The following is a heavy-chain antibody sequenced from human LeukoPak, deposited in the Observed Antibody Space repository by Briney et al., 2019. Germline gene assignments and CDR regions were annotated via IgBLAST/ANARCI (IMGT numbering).Heavy chain of an antibody. V-gene: IGHV4-34*01. Sequence: SETLSLTCAVYGGSFSGYYWSWIRQPPGKGREWIGEINHSGSTNYNPSLKSRVTISVDTSKNQFSLKLSSVTAADTAVYYCARGGAQGIVVVPAATVYFDYWGQGTLVTVSS. CDR1: GGSFSGYY. J-gene: IGHJ4*02. CDR3: ARGGAQGIVVVPAATVYFDY. D-gene: IGHD2-2*01. CDR2: INHSGST.